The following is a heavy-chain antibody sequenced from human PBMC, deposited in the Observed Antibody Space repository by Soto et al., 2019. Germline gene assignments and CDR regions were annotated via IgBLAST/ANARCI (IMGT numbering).Heavy chain of an antibody. CDR2: IYYSGST. D-gene: IGHD3-10*01. CDR1: GGSISSGDYY. Sequence: SETLSLTCTVSGGSISSGDYYWSWIRQPPGKGLEWIGYIYYSGSTYYNPSLKSRVTISVDTSKNQFSLKLSSVTAADTAVYYCARALGYGSGRTYYYGMDVWGQGTTVTVSS. CDR3: ARALGYGSGRTYYYGMDV. V-gene: IGHV4-30-4*01. J-gene: IGHJ6*02.